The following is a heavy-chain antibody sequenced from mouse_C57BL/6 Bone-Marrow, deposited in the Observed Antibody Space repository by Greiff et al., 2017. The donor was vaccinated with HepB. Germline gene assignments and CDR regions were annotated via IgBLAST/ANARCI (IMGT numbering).Heavy chain of an antibody. CDR2: IRNKANGYTT. CDR3: ARSLYYGSYFDY. J-gene: IGHJ2*01. CDR1: GFTFTDYY. D-gene: IGHD1-2*01. V-gene: IGHV7-3*01. Sequence: EVQLVESGGGLVQPGGSLSLSCAASGFTFTDYYMSWVRQPPGKALEWLGFIRNKANGYTTEYSASVKGRFTISRDNSQSILYLQMNARRAEDSATYYCARSLYYGSYFDYWGQGTTLTVSS.